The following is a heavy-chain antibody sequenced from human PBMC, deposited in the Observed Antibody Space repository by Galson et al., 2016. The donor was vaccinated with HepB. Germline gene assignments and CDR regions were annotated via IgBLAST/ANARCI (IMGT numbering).Heavy chain of an antibody. CDR1: RFTFSSYG. D-gene: IGHD3-3*01. J-gene: IGHJ4*02. CDR3: ARGHYEV. Sequence: SLRLSCAASRFTFSSYGMHWVRQAPGKGLEWVAVISYDGGNKYYADSVKGRFTISRDNARNSLYLHLNSLRAEDTAVYYCARGHYEVWGQGTLVTVSS. V-gene: IGHV3-30*03. CDR2: ISYDGGNK.